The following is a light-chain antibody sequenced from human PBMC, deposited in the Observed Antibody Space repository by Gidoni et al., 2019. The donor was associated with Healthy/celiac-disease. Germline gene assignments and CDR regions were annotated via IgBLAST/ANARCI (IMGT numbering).Light chain of an antibody. CDR3: NSRDSSGNHVV. CDR1: SLRSYY. J-gene: IGLJ2*01. Sequence: SELTQSPAVSVALGQTVRITCQGDSLRSYYASWYQQKPGQAPVLVIYGKNNRPSGIPDRFSGSSSGNTASLTITGAQAEDEADYYCNSRDSSGNHVVFGGGTKLTVL. CDR2: GKN. V-gene: IGLV3-19*01.